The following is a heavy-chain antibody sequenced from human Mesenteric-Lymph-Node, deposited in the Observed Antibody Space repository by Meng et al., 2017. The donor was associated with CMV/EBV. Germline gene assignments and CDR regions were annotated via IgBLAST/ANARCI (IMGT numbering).Heavy chain of an antibody. CDR3: ARGLAPVVITADYTLDV. Sequence: ASVKVSCKASGYTFTSYDINWVRQAAGQGLEWMGWMNPNSGNTGYAQKFQGRVTMTGNTSISTAYMELTSLRSEDTAVYYCARGLAPVVITADYTLDVWGQGTTVTVSS. CDR1: GYTFTSYD. V-gene: IGHV1-8*02. CDR2: MNPNSGNT. J-gene: IGHJ6*02. D-gene: IGHD4-11*01.